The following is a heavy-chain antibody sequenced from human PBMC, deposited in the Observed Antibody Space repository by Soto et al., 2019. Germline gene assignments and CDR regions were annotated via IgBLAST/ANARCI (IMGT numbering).Heavy chain of an antibody. CDR1: GGSISSDY. J-gene: IGHJ4*01. D-gene: IGHD6-6*01. V-gene: IGHV4-59*01. CDR3: ARVGAAEARNFPY. Sequence: ETLSLTCTVSGGSISSDYWSWVRQPPGKGLEWIGCIYFSGSTNYNPSLESRVTISLDASKTQLSLKLRSLTTADTAVYHCARVGAAEARNFPYWGHGPMVTVSS. CDR2: IYFSGST.